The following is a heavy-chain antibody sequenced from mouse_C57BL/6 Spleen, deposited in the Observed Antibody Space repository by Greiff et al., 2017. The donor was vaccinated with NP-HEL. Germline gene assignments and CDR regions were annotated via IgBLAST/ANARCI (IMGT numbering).Heavy chain of an antibody. Sequence: QVQLQQPGAELVRPGSSVKLSCKASGYTFTSYWMHWVKQRPIQGLEWIGNIDPSDSEPHYNQKFKDKATLTVDKSSSTAYMQLSSLTSEDSAVYYCARSGVLREYAMDYWGQGTSVTVSS. CDR2: IDPSDSEP. J-gene: IGHJ4*01. D-gene: IGHD2-14*01. V-gene: IGHV1-52*01. CDR1: GYTFTSYW. CDR3: ARSGVLREYAMDY.